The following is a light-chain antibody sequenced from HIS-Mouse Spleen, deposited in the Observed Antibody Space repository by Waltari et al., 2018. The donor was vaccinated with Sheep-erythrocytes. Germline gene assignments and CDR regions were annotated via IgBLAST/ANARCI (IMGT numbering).Light chain of an antibody. V-gene: IGKV3-20*01. J-gene: IGKJ1*01. CDR3: QQYGSSPWP. CDR1: QSVSSSY. CDR2: GAS. Sequence: EIVLTQSPGTLSLSPGERATLSCRASQSVSSSYLAWYQQKPGQAPRLLIYGASSRATGLPDRFSGSGSGTDFTLTISRLEPEDFAVYYCQQYGSSPWPFGQGTKVEIK.